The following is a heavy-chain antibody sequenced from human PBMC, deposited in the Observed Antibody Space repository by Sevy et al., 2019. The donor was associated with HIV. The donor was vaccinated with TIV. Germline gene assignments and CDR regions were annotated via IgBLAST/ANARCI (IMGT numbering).Heavy chain of an antibody. CDR3: ARDKPQGVVVIPGAMWGGIDY. CDR1: GYTFRSYG. D-gene: IGHD2-2*01. CDR2: ISPYTGDT. J-gene: IGHJ4*02. V-gene: IGHV1-18*01. Sequence: ASVKVSCKASGYTFRSYGISWVRQAPGQGLEWMGWISPYTGDTDFARIVQARVSMTSDTSTSTAYMELRSLRSDDTAVYYCARDKPQGVVVIPGAMWGGIDYWGQGTPVTVSS.